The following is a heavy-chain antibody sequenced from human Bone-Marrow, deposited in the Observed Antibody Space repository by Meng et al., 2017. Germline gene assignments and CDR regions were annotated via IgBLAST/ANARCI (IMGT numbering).Heavy chain of an antibody. D-gene: IGHD1-26*01. CDR3: ARDNMGSIDY. CDR2: KFHDGTT. V-gene: IGHV4-61*01. Sequence: GRLQESGRGLVRPSETLSLTCTVAGGSVSSGPYYWTWVRQPPGKGLEWIGYKFHDGTTNYNPSLKSRVTMSVDASKKQFSLNLSSVTAADTAVYYCARDNMGSIDYWGQGTLVTVSS. CDR1: GGSVSSGPYY. J-gene: IGHJ4*02.